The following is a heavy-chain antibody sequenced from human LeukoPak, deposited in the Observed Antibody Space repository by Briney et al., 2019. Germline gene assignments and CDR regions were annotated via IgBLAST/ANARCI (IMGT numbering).Heavy chain of an antibody. CDR3: TRHRDYYDSSGYFS. Sequence: GGSLRLSCAASRFTFSGSAMHWVRQASGKGLEWVGRIRSKANSYATAYAASVKGRFTISRDDSKNTAYLQMNSLKTEDTAVYYCTRHRDYYDSSGYFSWGQGTLVTVSP. J-gene: IGHJ4*02. V-gene: IGHV3-73*01. D-gene: IGHD3-22*01. CDR2: IRSKANSYAT. CDR1: RFTFSGSA.